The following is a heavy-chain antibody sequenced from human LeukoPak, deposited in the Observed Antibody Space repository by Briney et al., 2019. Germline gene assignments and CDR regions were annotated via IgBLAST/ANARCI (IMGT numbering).Heavy chain of an antibody. CDR2: IYYSGST. CDR3: SRVTRVAARPNWFDP. D-gene: IGHD6-6*01. V-gene: IGHV4-39*07. Sequence: SETLSLTCTVSGDSIISSSYYWGWIRQPPGKGLEWIGSIYYSGSTYYNPSLKSRVTISVDTSKNQFSLKLNSVTAADTAVYYCSRVTRVAARPNWFDPWGQGTLVTVSS. J-gene: IGHJ5*02. CDR1: GDSIISSSYY.